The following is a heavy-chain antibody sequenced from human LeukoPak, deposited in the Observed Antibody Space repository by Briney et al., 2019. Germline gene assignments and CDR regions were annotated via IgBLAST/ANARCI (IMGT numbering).Heavy chain of an antibody. Sequence: GGSLRLSCAASGFTFSSYRMNWVRQAPGKELEWVSSISSSSSYIYYADSVKGRFTISRDNAKNSLYLQMNSLRAEDTAVYYCAREDWGRAFDIWGQGTMVTVSS. V-gene: IGHV3-21*01. J-gene: IGHJ3*02. CDR1: GFTFSSYR. CDR3: AREDWGRAFDI. D-gene: IGHD7-27*01. CDR2: ISSSSSYI.